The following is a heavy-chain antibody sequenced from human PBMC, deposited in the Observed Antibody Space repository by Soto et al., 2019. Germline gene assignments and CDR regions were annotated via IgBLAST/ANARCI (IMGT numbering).Heavy chain of an antibody. D-gene: IGHD6-13*01. CDR2: ISYDGSNK. V-gene: IGHV3-30-3*01. CDR3: ARDPFLYSSSWYNWFDS. Sequence: PGGSLRLSCAASGFTFSSYAMHWVRQAPGKGLEWVAVISYDGSNKYYADSVKGRFTISRDNSKNTLYLQMNSLRAEDTAVYYCARDPFLYSSSWYNWFDSWGQGTLVTVSS. CDR1: GFTFSSYA. J-gene: IGHJ5*01.